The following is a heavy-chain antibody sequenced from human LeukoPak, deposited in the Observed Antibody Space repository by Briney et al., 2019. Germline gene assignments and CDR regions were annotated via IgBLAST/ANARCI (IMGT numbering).Heavy chain of an antibody. CDR2: FDPEDGET. D-gene: IGHD3-22*01. J-gene: IGHJ4*02. CDR1: GYTLTELS. Sequence: ASVKVSCKASGYTLTELSMHWVRQAPGKGLEWMGGFDPEDGETIYAQKFQGRVTMTEDTSTDTAYMELSSLRSEDTAVYYCATVITGDSMDYFDYWGQGTLVTVSS. CDR3: ATVITGDSMDYFDY. V-gene: IGHV1-24*01.